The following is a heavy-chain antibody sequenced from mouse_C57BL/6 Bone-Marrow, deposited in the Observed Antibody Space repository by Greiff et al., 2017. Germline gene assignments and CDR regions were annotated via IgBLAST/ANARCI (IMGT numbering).Heavy chain of an antibody. D-gene: IGHD3-3*01. CDR1: GYTFTNYW. CDR2: IYPGGGYT. CDR3: ARKGPMDY. V-gene: IGHV1-63*01. Sequence: SGAELVRPGTSVKMSCKASGYTFTNYWIGWAKQRPGHGLEWIGDIYPGGGYTNYNEKFKGKATLTADKSSSTAYMQFSSLTSEDSAIYYCARKGPMDYWGQGTSVTVSS. J-gene: IGHJ4*01.